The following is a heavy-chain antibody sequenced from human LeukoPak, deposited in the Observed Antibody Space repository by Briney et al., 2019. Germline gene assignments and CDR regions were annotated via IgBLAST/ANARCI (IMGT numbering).Heavy chain of an antibody. Sequence: GGSLRLSCAASGFTFSSYGMHWVRQAPGKGLEWVSVIYSGGSTYYADSVKGRFTISRDNSKNTLYLQMNSLRAEDTAVYYCLPTTTVTTHGGQGTLVTVSS. J-gene: IGHJ4*02. D-gene: IGHD4-17*01. V-gene: IGHV3-66*01. CDR2: IYSGGST. CDR1: GFTFSSYG. CDR3: LPTTTVTTH.